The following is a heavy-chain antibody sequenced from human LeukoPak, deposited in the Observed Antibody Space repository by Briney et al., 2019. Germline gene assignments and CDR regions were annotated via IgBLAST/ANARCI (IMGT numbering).Heavy chain of an antibody. J-gene: IGHJ4*02. CDR3: ARGGYYDSSGYQLPFDY. V-gene: IGHV4-59*08. D-gene: IGHD3-22*01. CDR1: GGSISSYY. CDR2: IYYTGST. Sequence: PSETLSLTCIVSGGSISSYYWSWIRQPPGKGLEWIWYIYYTGSTNYNPSLKSRVSISVDTSKNQLSLKLRSVTAADTAVYYCARGGYYDSSGYQLPFDYWGQGTLVTVSS.